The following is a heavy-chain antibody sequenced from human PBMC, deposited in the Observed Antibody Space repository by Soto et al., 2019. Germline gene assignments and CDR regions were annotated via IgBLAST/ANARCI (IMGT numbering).Heavy chain of an antibody. D-gene: IGHD6-19*01. CDR3: ASRSIAVAGIGYYFDY. Sequence: SETLSLTCAVYGGSFSGYYWSWIRQPPGKGLEWIGEINHSGSTNYNPSLKSRVTISVDTSKNQFSLKLSSVTAADTAVYYCASRSIAVAGIGYYFDYWGQGTLVTVSS. CDR2: INHSGST. J-gene: IGHJ4*02. CDR1: GGSFSGYY. V-gene: IGHV4-34*01.